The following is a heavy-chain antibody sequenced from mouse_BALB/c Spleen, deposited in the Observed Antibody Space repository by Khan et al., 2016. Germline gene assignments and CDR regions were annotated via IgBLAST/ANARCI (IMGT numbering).Heavy chain of an antibody. J-gene: IGHJ4*01. CDR3: ARLMHYYAMDY. Sequence: EVELVESGGGLVQPGGSLRLSCATSGFTFTDYYMSWVRQPPGKALEWLGFIRNKANGYTLEYSASVKGRFTIARANSQSILHLHMITRGAEDSATYYCARLMHYYAMDYWGQGTSVTVS. V-gene: IGHV7-3*02. CDR2: IRNKANGYTL. CDR1: GFTFTDYY.